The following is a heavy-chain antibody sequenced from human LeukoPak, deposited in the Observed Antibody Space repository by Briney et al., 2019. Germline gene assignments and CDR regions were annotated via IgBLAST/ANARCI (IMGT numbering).Heavy chain of an antibody. D-gene: IGHD1-1*01. CDR2: IGIAGDT. J-gene: IGHJ4*02. CDR3: ARVAKERVGGVYYFDY. CDR1: EFTFIDYE. V-gene: IGHV3-13*01. Sequence: PGGSWRLSFAASEFTFIDYEMHWFGQATGKGLDWVSAIGIAGDTYYTGSVKGRFTISRENAKNSLYLQMNSLRAGDTAVYYCARVAKERVGGVYYFDYWGQGTLVTVSS.